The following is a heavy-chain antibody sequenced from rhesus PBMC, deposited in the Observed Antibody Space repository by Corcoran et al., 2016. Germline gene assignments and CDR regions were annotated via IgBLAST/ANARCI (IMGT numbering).Heavy chain of an antibody. CDR2: IYGSSGGT. Sequence: QVQLQESGPGVVKPSETLSLTCAVSGYSISSGYDWSWIRQPPGKGLEWIGYIYGSSGGTNYNPSLKNRVTISKDTSKNQFSLKLSSVTAADTAVYYCAGHIAAGLAFDFWGQGLRVTVSS. V-gene: IGHV4-76*01. J-gene: IGHJ3*01. CDR3: AGHIAAGLAFDF. D-gene: IGHD6-13*01. CDR1: GYSISSGYD.